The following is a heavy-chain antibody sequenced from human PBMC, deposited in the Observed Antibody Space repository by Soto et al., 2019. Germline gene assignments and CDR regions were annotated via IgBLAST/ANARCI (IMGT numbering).Heavy chain of an antibody. D-gene: IGHD6-19*01. CDR1: GFTFSSYS. CDR2: ISSSSSYI. J-gene: IGHJ4*02. CDR3: ARDSGSLYSSGWYGY. Sequence: GGSLRLSCAASGFTFSSYSMNWVRQAPGKGLEWVSSISSSSSYIYYADSVKGRFTISRDNAKNSLYLQMNGLRAEDTAVYYCARDSGSLYSSGWYGYWGQGTLVTVSS. V-gene: IGHV3-21*01.